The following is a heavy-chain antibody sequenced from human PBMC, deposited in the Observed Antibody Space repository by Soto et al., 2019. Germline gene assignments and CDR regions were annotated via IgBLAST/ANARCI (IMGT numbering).Heavy chain of an antibody. CDR1: GDIVSSNTAA. D-gene: IGHD6-19*01. CDR3: ARGVAGSGFDL. CDR2: TYYRSNWRH. J-gene: IGHJ4*02. Sequence: QTLSLTCAISGDIVSSNTAAWNWIRSSPSRGLEWLGRTYYRSNWRHDYAVSVKSRITVNPDTSKNHFSLQLNSVTPDDTAVYYCARGVAGSGFDLWGQGTLVTVSS. V-gene: IGHV6-1*01.